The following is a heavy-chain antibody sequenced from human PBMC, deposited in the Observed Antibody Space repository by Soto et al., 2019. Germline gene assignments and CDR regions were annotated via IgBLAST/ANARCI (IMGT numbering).Heavy chain of an antibody. Sequence: QVQLVPSGAEVKKPGSSVKVSCKASGGTFSSYAISWVRQAPGQGLEWLGGIIPIFGTANYAQKFQGRVTITADEFMSTAYMGLSCLRYEDTAVYYCAGDKGGYSYAHIWCYFAYWCQGTLVTVS. CDR1: GGTFSSYA. V-gene: IGHV1-69*12. CDR2: IIPIFGTA. J-gene: IGHJ4*02. CDR3: AGDKGGYSYAHIWCYFAY. D-gene: IGHD5-18*01.